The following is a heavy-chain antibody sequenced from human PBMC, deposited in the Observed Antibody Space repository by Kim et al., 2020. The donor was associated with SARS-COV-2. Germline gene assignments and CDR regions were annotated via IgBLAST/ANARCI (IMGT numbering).Heavy chain of an antibody. CDR3: AKDCGIAAAGTSCLLGGKY. V-gene: IGHV3-30*18. Sequence: GGSLRLSCAASGFTFSSYGMHWVRQAPGKGLEWVAVISYDGSNKYYADSVKGRFTISRDNSKNTLYLQMNSLRAEDTAVYYCAKDCGIAAAGTSCLLGGKYWGQGTLVTVSS. CDR2: ISYDGSNK. CDR1: GFTFSSYG. J-gene: IGHJ4*02. D-gene: IGHD6-13*01.